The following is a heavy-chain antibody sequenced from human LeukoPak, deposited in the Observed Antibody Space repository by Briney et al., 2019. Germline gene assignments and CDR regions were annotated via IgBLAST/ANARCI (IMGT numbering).Heavy chain of an antibody. Sequence: GGSLRLSCAASGFTFSSYAMHWVRQAPGKGLEWVAVISYDGSNKYYADSVKGRFTISRDNSKNTLYLQMNSLRAEDTAVYYCAKANDPHYFDYWGQGTLVTVSS. CDR2: ISYDGSNK. CDR3: AKANDPHYFDY. V-gene: IGHV3-30*04. J-gene: IGHJ4*02. CDR1: GFTFSSYA.